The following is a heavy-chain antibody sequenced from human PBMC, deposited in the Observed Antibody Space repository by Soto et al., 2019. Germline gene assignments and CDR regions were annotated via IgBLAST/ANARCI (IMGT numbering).Heavy chain of an antibody. J-gene: IGHJ6*02. CDR3: ARQGFGPLHGLVDV. V-gene: IGHV4-59*08. Sequence: QVQLQESGPGLVKPSETLSLSCTVSGGSISSYYWSCFRQSPGKRMEWIGYVHHSWGSSYNPHLQSRVAISLAASRSQFSLMVTSVAATDTPVYYCARQGFGPLHGLVDVWGQGTTVTVSS. CDR2: VHHSWGS. D-gene: IGHD3-10*01. CDR1: GGSISSYY.